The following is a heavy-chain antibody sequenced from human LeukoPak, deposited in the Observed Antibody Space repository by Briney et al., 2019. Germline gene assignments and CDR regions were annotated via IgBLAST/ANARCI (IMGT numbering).Heavy chain of an antibody. V-gene: IGHV3-21*01. Sequence: GGSLRLSCAASGFTFSSYSMNWVRQAPGKGLEWVSSISSSSSYIYYADSVKGRFTISRDNAKNSLYLQMNSLRAEDTAVCYCARHLSGITGYTYGRGIDYWGQGTLVTVSS. D-gene: IGHD5-18*01. CDR2: ISSSSSYI. CDR1: GFTFSSYS. J-gene: IGHJ4*02. CDR3: ARHLSGITGYTYGRGIDY.